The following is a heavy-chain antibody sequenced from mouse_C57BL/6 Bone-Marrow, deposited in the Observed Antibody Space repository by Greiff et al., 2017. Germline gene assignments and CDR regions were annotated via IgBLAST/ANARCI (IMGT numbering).Heavy chain of an antibody. V-gene: IGHV1-74*01. CDR1: GYTFTSYW. D-gene: IGHD2-1*01. CDR2: IHPSDSDT. J-gene: IGHJ4*01. CDR3: AITRGYYGNSFYAMDY. Sequence: QVQLQQPGAELVKPGASVKVSCKASGYTFTSYWMHWVKQRPGQGLEWIGRIHPSDSDTNYNQTFKGKATLTVDKSSSTAYMQLSSLTSEDSAVYYFAITRGYYGNSFYAMDYGGQGTSVTVSS.